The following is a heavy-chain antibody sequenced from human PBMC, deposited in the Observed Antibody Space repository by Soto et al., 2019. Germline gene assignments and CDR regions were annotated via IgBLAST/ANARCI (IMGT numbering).Heavy chain of an antibody. J-gene: IGHJ4*02. CDR2: INPSGGST. V-gene: IGHV1-46*01. CDR3: ARARFQVLYGKPYFDS. D-gene: IGHD2-2*02. Sequence: ASVKVSCKASGYTFTSYYMHWVRQAPEQGLEWMGIINPSGGSTSYAQKFQGRVTMTRDTSKNHFSLMVDSVTAADTAVYYCARARFQVLYGKPYFDSWGQGTLVTVSS. CDR1: GYTFTSYY.